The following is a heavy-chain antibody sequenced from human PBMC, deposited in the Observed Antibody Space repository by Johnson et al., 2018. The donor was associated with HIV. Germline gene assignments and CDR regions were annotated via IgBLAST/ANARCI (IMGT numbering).Heavy chain of an antibody. J-gene: IGHJ3*02. CDR2: INWNGGGT. D-gene: IGHD6-13*01. Sequence: VQLVESGGGVVRPGGSLRLSCAASGFTFDDYGMSWVRQAPGKGLEWVSGINWNGGGTSYADSVKGRFTISRDNSKNTLYLQMNSLKVEDTAVYYCARDKGSWFDDAFDIWGQGTMVTVSS. CDR3: ARDKGSWFDDAFDI. CDR1: GFTFDDYG. V-gene: IGHV3-20*04.